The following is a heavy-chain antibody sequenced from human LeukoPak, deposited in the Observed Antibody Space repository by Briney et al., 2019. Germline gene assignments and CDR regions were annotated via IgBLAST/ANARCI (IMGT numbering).Heavy chain of an antibody. CDR1: TFTFSSYA. V-gene: IGHV3-23*01. CDR2: ISGSGFT. J-gene: IGHJ5*02. Sequence: GGSLRLSCAASTFTFSSYAMSWLRQAPGKGLEWVSAISGSGFTYYADSVKGRFTISRDNSKNTLYLQRNSLRAEDTAVYYCARGLYSSSPWGQGTLVTVSS. D-gene: IGHD6-6*01. CDR3: ARGLYSSSP.